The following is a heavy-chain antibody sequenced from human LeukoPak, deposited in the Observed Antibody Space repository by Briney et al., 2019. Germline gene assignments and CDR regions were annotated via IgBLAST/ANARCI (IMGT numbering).Heavy chain of an antibody. Sequence: GGSLRLSCVASEFTFSTYWMYWVRQVPGKGLVWVSRINSDGSSTAYADSVKGRFTISRDNAKNTLYMKMNSLRAEDTAVYYCARPGGFSYGYYFDHWGQGALVTVSS. CDR1: EFTFSTYW. D-gene: IGHD5-18*01. V-gene: IGHV3-74*01. CDR3: ARPGGFSYGYYFDH. CDR2: INSDGSST. J-gene: IGHJ4*02.